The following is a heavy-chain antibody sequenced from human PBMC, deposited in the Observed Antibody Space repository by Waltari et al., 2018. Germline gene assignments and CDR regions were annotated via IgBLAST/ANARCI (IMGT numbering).Heavy chain of an antibody. CDR1: GPSLRNSF. V-gene: IGHV4-34*01. Sequence: QVQLQQWGAGLVKPSETLSLTCAVYGPSLRNSFWSWIRQAPGKGLEWIGEINHGGTTNYNPSLKSRVTISVDTSKSQFSLRLRSVTAADTAVYYCARGYSNGYGPGDSWGQGTLVTVSS. J-gene: IGHJ4*02. D-gene: IGHD5-18*01. CDR3: ARGYSNGYGPGDS. CDR2: INHGGTT.